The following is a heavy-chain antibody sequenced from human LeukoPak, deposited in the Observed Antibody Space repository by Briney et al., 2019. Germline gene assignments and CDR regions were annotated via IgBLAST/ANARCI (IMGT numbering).Heavy chain of an antibody. D-gene: IGHD4-17*01. V-gene: IGHV3-23*01. CDR1: GFIFSSYA. CDR3: AREVRRTVTTRPDYFDY. CDR2: INDGGGRT. J-gene: IGHJ4*02. Sequence: GGSLRLSCAASGFIFSSYAMNWVRQAPGKGLEWVSAINDGGGRTYYADSVKGRFTISRDNSKNTLYLQMNSLRAEDTALYFCAREVRRTVTTRPDYFDYWGQGILVTVSS.